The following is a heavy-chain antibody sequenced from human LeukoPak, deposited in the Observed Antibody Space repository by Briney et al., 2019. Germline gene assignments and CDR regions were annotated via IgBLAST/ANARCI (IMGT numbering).Heavy chain of an antibody. Sequence: PGGSLRLSCAASGFIFSSYAMSWVRQAPGKGLEWVSSISASGGNTYRADSVKGRFTISRDNSKNTLYLQMNSLRAEDTAVYYCAGTVGYCSGGSCYSGIGYYYYGMDVWGQGTTVTVSS. CDR3: AGTVGYCSGGSCYSGIGYYYYGMDV. CDR2: ISASGGNT. J-gene: IGHJ6*02. D-gene: IGHD2-15*01. CDR1: GFIFSSYA. V-gene: IGHV3-23*01.